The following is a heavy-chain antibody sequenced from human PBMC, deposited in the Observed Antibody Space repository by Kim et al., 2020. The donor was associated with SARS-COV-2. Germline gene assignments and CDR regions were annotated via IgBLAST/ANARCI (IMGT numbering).Heavy chain of an antibody. CDR3: AGYKYGSILDY. Sequence: SETLSLTCTVSGVSISNYYWSWVRQPPGRGLEWIAYIYHSGSVNYNPSFMSRVTISVDTSRNQFLLKRSSVTAADTAVYYCAGYKYGSILDYWGQGAL. J-gene: IGHJ4*02. CDR1: GVSISNYY. V-gene: IGHV4-59*01. D-gene: IGHD3-10*01. CDR2: IYHSGSV.